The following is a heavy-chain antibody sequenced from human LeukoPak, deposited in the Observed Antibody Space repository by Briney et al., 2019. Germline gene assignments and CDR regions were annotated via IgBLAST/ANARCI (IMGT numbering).Heavy chain of an antibody. Sequence: ASVKVSCKASGYTFTSYAMHWVRQAPGQRLEWMGWINAGNGNAKYSQKCQGRVTITRDTSASTAYMELSSLRSEDTAVYYCARRSSSSYYFDYWGQGTLVTVSS. D-gene: IGHD6-13*01. V-gene: IGHV1-3*01. CDR3: ARRSSSSYYFDY. CDR2: INAGNGNA. CDR1: GYTFTSYA. J-gene: IGHJ4*02.